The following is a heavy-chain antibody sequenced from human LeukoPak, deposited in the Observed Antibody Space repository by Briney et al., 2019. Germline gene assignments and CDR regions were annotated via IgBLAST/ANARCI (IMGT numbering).Heavy chain of an antibody. D-gene: IGHD1-26*01. Sequence: GGSLRLSCSASGFTFSTCIMNWVRQAPGKGLAGVSYISSSSNTIYCADSVQARSPVSRDNAKNSLYLQMNSLRDEDTAVYFCARDILGATKGGGDYWGQGTLVTVSS. CDR3: ARDILGATKGGGDY. V-gene: IGHV3-48*02. J-gene: IGHJ4*02. CDR1: GFTFSTCI. CDR2: ISSSSNTI.